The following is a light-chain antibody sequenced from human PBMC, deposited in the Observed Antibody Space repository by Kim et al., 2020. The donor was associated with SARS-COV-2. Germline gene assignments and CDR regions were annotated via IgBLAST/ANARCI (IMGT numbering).Light chain of an antibody. CDR2: DAS. J-gene: IGKJ5*01. CDR1: QDISNY. CDR3: LQYVNLLIT. V-gene: IGKV1-33*01. Sequence: DIQMTQSPSSMSASVGDRVTITCQASQDISNYLNWYQQKPGKAPKLLIYDASNLETGVSSRFSGSGSGTDFTFTISSLQPEYISTYYCLQYVNLLITFGQGTRLEIK.